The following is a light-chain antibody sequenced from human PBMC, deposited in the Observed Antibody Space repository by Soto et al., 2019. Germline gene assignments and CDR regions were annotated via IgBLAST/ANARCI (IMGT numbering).Light chain of an antibody. CDR2: GAS. V-gene: IGKV3-20*01. Sequence: EILLTPSPGTLSLSPGERATLSCRAIQSVSNNYLAWYQQKPGQAPRLLIYGASSRATGIPDRFSGSGSGTDFTLTISRLEPEDFAVYYCQQYGSSPPITFGGGTKVDIK. J-gene: IGKJ4*01. CDR3: QQYGSSPPIT. CDR1: QSVSNNY.